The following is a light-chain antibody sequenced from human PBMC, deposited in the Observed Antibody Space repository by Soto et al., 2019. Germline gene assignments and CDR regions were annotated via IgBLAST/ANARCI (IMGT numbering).Light chain of an antibody. CDR2: EVN. CDR1: STDVGGYKY. J-gene: IGLJ1*01. CDR3: SSFSSSSTPYV. Sequence: QSVVTQPASVSVSPGQSITISCTGTSTDVGGYKYVSWYQQHPGTAPKLMIFEVNGRPSGVSDRFSGSKSGNTASLTISGLQPEDEADYYCSSFSSSSTPYVFGTGTKVTVL. V-gene: IGLV2-14*01.